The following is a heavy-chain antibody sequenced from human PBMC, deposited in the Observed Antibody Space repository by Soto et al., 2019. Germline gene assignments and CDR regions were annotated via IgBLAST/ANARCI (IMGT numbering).Heavy chain of an antibody. CDR2: ISAYNGNT. D-gene: IGHD3-10*01. CDR1: GYTFTSYG. V-gene: IGHV1-18*01. CDR3: ARSPSGSYQHAGYDY. Sequence: ASVKVSCKASGYTFTSYGISWVRQAPGQGLEWMGWISAYNGNTNYAQKLQGRVTMTTDTSTSTAYMELRSLRSDDTAVYYCARSPSGSYQHAGYDYWGQGTLVTVSS. J-gene: IGHJ4*02.